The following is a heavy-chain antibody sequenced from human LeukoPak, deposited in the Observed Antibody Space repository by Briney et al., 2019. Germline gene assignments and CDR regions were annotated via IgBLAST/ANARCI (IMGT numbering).Heavy chain of an antibody. CDR3: SRDQEGFDY. Sequence: ASVKVSCKASGYTFTSNYIHWVRQAPGQGLEWMGMIYPRDGSTSYAQKFQGRVTVTRDTSTSTVHMELSGLRSEDTAVYYCSRDQEGFDYGGQGPLVTVSS. V-gene: IGHV1-46*03. CDR1: GYTFTSNY. J-gene: IGHJ4*02. CDR2: IYPRDGST.